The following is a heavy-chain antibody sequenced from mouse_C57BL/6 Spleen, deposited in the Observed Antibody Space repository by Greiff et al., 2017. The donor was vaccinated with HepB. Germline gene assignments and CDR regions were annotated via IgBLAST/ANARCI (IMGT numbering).Heavy chain of an antibody. CDR3: ASWGYGSSYWRDY. V-gene: IGHV1-42*01. J-gene: IGHJ2*01. CDR2: INPSTGGT. Sequence: EVQLQQSGPELVKPGASVKISCKASGYSFTGYYMNWVKQSPEKSLEWIGEINPSTGGTTYNQKFKAKATLTVDKSSSTAYMQLKSLTSEDSAVYYCASWGYGSSYWRDYWGQGTTLTVSS. CDR1: GYSFTGYY. D-gene: IGHD1-1*01.